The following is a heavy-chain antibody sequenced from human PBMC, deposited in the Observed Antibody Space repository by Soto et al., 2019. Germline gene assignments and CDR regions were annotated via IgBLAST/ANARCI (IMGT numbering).Heavy chain of an antibody. CDR1: VFTFSSYG. CDR3: AKEGSSSWYGGDWFDP. D-gene: IGHD6-13*01. J-gene: IGHJ5*02. CDR2: ISYDGSNK. V-gene: IGHV3-30*18. Sequence: QVQLVESGGGVVQPGRSLRLSCAASVFTFSSYGMHWVRQAPGKGLEWVAVISYDGSNKYYADSVKGRFTISRDNSKNTLYLQMNSLRAEDTAVYYCAKEGSSSWYGGDWFDPWGQGTLVTVSS.